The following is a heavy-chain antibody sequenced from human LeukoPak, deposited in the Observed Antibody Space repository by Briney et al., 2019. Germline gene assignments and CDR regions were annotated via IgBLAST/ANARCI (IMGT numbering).Heavy chain of an antibody. Sequence: SETLSLTCAVSRASISSPYYWAWIRQSPGKGLECIGSTFHTGSTYYEESLKSRVTISLDTSQNQFSLKMRSVTAADTAVYYCANQISSRTLWFDPWGQGILVSASS. CDR1: RASISSPYY. CDR3: ANQISSRTLWFDP. D-gene: IGHD2-2*01. CDR2: TFHTGST. V-gene: IGHV4-38-2*01. J-gene: IGHJ5*02.